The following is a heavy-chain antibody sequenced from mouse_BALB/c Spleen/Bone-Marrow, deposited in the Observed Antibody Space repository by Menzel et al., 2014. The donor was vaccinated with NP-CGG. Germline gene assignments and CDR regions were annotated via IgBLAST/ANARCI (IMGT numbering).Heavy chain of an antibody. D-gene: IGHD1-1*01. Sequence: DVKLVESGGGLVQPGGSLKLSRAASGFTFSSYIMSWVRQTPEKRLEWVAYISNGGGSIYYPDTVKGRFTISRDNDKNTLYLQMSSLKSEDTAMYYCASHYYDSSPFAYWGQGTLVTVSA. CDR2: ISNGGGSI. V-gene: IGHV5-12-2*01. J-gene: IGHJ3*01. CDR3: ASHYYDSSPFAY. CDR1: GFTFSSYI.